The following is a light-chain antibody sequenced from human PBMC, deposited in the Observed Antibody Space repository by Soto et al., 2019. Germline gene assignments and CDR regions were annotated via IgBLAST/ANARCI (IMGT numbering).Light chain of an antibody. Sequence: EIVMTQSPATLSVSPGERATLSCRASQSVSSNLARYQQKPGQAPWLLIYGASTRAPGIPASFSGSVSGTEFTLTISSLQSEDFAVYYCQHYNNWPRTFGQGTKVEI. V-gene: IGKV3-15*01. CDR1: QSVSSN. CDR3: QHYNNWPRT. J-gene: IGKJ1*01. CDR2: GAS.